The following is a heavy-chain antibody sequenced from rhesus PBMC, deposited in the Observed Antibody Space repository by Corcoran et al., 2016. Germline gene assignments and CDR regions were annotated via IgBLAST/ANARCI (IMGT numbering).Heavy chain of an antibody. CDR3: ARQGSYYYYGLDS. CDR1: GGSISDDYY. V-gene: IGHV4-106*01. D-gene: IGHD3-16*01. Sequence: QVQLQESGPGLVKPSETLSLTCAVSGGSISDDYYWSWIREPTGKGLEWIGYIYGSCGCTHYYPPLQTRVSISLAPSVILFSLMLSSVPAAATAVYYCARQGSYYYYGLDSWGQGVVVTVSS. J-gene: IGHJ6*01. CDR2: IYGSCGCT.